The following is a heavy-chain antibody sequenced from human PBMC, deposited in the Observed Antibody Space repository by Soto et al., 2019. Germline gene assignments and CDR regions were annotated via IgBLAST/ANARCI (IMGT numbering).Heavy chain of an antibody. CDR1: GGTFSSYA. J-gene: IGHJ3*02. Sequence: QVQLVQSGAEVKKPGSSVKVSCKASGGTFSSYAISWVRQAPGQGLEWMGGIIPIFGTANYAQKFQGRVTIPADESTSTASMELSSLRSEDTAVYYCARVHSHYDSSGYYPGAFDIWGQGTMVTVSS. CDR3: ARVHSHYDSSGYYPGAFDI. V-gene: IGHV1-69*01. D-gene: IGHD3-22*01. CDR2: IIPIFGTA.